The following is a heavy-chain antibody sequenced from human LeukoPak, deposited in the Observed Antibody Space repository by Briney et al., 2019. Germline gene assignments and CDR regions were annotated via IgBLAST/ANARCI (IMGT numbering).Heavy chain of an antibody. CDR1: GFTFSNAW. D-gene: IGHD3-3*01. Sequence: GGSLRLSCAASGFTFSNAWMSWVRQAPGKGLEWVGRIKSKTDGGTTDYAAPVKGRFTISRDDSKTTLYLQMNSLKTEDTAVYYCTSSLDFWSGYYTDYWGQGTLVTVS. V-gene: IGHV3-15*01. CDR2: IKSKTDGGTT. J-gene: IGHJ4*02. CDR3: TSSLDFWSGYYTDY.